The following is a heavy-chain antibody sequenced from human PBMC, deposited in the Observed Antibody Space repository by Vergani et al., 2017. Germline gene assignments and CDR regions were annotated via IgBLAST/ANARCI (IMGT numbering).Heavy chain of an antibody. D-gene: IGHD2-21*01. CDR3: VRVLHTSYILGAFDI. Sequence: QVQLQESGPRLVKPSQTLSLTCSFSGGSLDIHSQTWGWIRQPAGGGLELIGLIDVKGNSNFSPSLESRVTMSADASRGRFSLNLLSVTTSXTAVYYCVRVLHTSYILGAFDIWGQGIKVTVSS. J-gene: IGHJ3*02. V-gene: IGHV4-61*02. CDR1: GGSLDIHSQT. CDR2: IDVKGNS.